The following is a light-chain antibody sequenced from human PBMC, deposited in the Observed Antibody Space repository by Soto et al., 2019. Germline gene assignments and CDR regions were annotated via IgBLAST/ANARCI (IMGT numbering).Light chain of an antibody. V-gene: IGKV4-1*01. J-gene: IGKJ1*01. Sequence: DIVMTQAPDSLAVSLGERATINCKSSQRILYSSNNKNYLAWYQQKPGQPPKLLIYWASTRESGVPDRFSGSGSGTDFTLTISSLQAEDAAVYYCQQYYDTRTFGQGTKVDI. CDR1: QRILYSSNNKNY. CDR3: QQYYDTRT. CDR2: WAS.